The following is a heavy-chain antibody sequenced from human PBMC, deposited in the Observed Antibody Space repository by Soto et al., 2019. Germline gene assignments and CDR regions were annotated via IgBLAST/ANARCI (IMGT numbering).Heavy chain of an antibody. CDR1: GYPYTNSY. D-gene: IGHD6-19*01. Sequence: ASVKVSCKAAGYPYTNSYMHWVRQAPGKGLEWMGWIHPNTGGTNYAQKFQGRVTMTRDTSVSTVYMELNRLTSDDTAIYFCASDFRTRGWFRQAGNFAMDVWGQGTTVTVS. V-gene: IGHV1-2*02. CDR2: IHPNTGGT. J-gene: IGHJ6*02. CDR3: ASDFRTRGWFRQAGNFAMDV.